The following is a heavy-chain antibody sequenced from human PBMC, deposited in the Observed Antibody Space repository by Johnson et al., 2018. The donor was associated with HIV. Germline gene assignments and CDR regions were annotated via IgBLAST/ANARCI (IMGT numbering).Heavy chain of an antibody. D-gene: IGHD3-16*01. CDR3: AEAQEYVWGGPGAFDI. V-gene: IGHV3-9*01. J-gene: IGHJ3*02. CDR2: VSWNSVRI. CDR1: GFTFDDYG. Sequence: VQLVESGGGLVQPGRSLRLSCAASGFTFDDYGMHWVRQAPGKGLEWVSGVSWNSVRIGYADSVKGRFTISRDNAKNSLFLQMNSLRAEDTALYYCAEAQEYVWGGPGAFDIWGQGTMVTVSS.